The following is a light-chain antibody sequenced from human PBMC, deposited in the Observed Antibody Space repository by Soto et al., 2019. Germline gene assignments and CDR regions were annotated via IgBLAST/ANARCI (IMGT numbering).Light chain of an antibody. CDR1: SGYSNYK. Sequence: QSVLTQPPSASASLGASVTLTCTLSSGYSNYKVDWYQQRPGKGPRFVMRVGTGGIVGSKGDGIPDRFSVLGSGLNRYLTIKNIQEEDESDYHCGADHGSGSNFVFVVFGGRTKLTVL. CDR3: GADHGSGSNFVFVV. V-gene: IGLV9-49*01. J-gene: IGLJ2*01. CDR2: VGTGGIVG.